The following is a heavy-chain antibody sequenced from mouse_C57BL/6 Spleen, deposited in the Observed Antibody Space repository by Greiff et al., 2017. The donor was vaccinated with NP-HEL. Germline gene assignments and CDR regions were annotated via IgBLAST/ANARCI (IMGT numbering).Heavy chain of an antibody. CDR2: INPNNGGT. J-gene: IGHJ3*01. D-gene: IGHD2-4*01. CDR3: ARAYYDYDWAY. Sequence: VQLQQSGPELVKPGASVKISCKASGYTFTDYYMNWVKQSHGKSLEWIGDINPNNGGTSYNQKFKGKATLTVDKSSSTAYMELRSLTSEDSAVYYCARAYYDYDWAYWGQGTLVTVSA. V-gene: IGHV1-26*01. CDR1: GYTFTDYY.